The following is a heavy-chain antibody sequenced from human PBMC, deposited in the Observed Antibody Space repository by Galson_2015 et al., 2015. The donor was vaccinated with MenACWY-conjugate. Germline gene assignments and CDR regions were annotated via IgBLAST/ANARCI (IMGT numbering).Heavy chain of an antibody. CDR3: ARGIYAGTRTYYYMDF. Sequence: SLRLSCAASGFTFSTCAMHWVRQAPGKGLAWVAVISKDGTNQHYADSVKGRFTIARDNSKNTVYLQMNSLTAEDTAIFYCARGIYAGTRTYYYMDFWGKGTTVSVS. D-gene: IGHD6-13*01. CDR1: GFTFSTCA. CDR2: ISKDGTNQ. J-gene: IGHJ6*03. V-gene: IGHV3-30*01.